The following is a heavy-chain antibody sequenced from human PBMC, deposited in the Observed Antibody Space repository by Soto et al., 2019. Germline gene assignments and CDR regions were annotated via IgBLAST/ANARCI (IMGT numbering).Heavy chain of an antibody. D-gene: IGHD3-10*01. Sequence: QVQLVQSEAEVKKPGSSVKVSCKASGGTFSSYAISWVRQAPGQGLEWMGGIIPIFGTANYAQKFQGRVTITADESTSTAYMELSSLRSEDTAVYYCARVPYYGSGSYRPNYYYGMDVWGQGTTVTVSS. CDR1: GGTFSSYA. CDR3: ARVPYYGSGSYRPNYYYGMDV. J-gene: IGHJ6*02. V-gene: IGHV1-69*01. CDR2: IIPIFGTA.